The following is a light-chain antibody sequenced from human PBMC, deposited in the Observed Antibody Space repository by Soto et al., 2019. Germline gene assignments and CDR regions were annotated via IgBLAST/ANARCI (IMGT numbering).Light chain of an antibody. CDR2: DVS. J-gene: IGLJ1*01. CDR3: SSYTTSNTRQIV. V-gene: IGLV2-14*03. Sequence: QSVLTQPASVSGSPGQSITISCTGTSNDVVGYNYVSWYQHHPGKAPKLIIYDVSNRPSGVSIRFSGSKSDNTASLTISGLQPEDEADYHCSSYTTSNTRQIVFGTGTKVTVL. CDR1: SNDVVGYNY.